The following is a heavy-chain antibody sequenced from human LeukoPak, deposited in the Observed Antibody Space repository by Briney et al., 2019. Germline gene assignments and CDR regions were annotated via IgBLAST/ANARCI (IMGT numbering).Heavy chain of an antibody. V-gene: IGHV3-23*01. J-gene: IGHJ4*02. CDR2: VVGSGGVK. Sequence: GGSLRLSCTASGFTFGSYDMNWVRQAPGKGLEWVSFVVGSGGVKYYADSVKGRVTISRDNFKNTVYLQMDSLRVEDTAVYYCVRDRGGTYCSGGSCYSGGLCDHWGQGTLVTVSS. D-gene: IGHD2-15*01. CDR1: GFTFGSYD. CDR3: VRDRGGTYCSGGSCYSGGLCDH.